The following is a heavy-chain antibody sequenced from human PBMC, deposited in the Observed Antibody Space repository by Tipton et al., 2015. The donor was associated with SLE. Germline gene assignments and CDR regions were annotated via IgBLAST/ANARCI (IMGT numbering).Heavy chain of an antibody. J-gene: IGHJ4*02. V-gene: IGHV3-74*01. Sequence: SLRLSCAASGFTFNIYWMHWFRQSPGKGLEWVSHIISDGSITTYADFAKGRFTISRDNAKNTLYLQMNSLRAEDTAVYYCAREPLAAAGYYFDYWGQGTLVTVSS. CDR3: AREPLAAAGYYFDY. D-gene: IGHD6-13*01. CDR2: IISDGSIT. CDR1: GFTFNIYW.